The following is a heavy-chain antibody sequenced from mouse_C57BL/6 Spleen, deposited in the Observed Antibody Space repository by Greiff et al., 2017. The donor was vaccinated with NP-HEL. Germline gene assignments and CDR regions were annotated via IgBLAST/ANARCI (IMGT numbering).Heavy chain of an antibody. CDR1: GYTFTSYW. J-gene: IGHJ1*03. CDR3: ATYDYEWYFDV. CDR2: IDPSDSET. V-gene: IGHV1-52*01. Sequence: QVQLKQPGAELVRPGSSVKLSCKASGYTFTSYWMHWVKQRPIQGLEWIGNIDPSDSETHYNQKFKDKATLTVDKSSSTAYMQLSSLTSEDSAVYYCATYDYEWYFDVWGTGTTVTVSS. D-gene: IGHD2-4*01.